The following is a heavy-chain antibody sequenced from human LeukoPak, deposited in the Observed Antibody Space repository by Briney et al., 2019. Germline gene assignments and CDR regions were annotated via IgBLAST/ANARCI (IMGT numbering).Heavy chain of an antibody. J-gene: IGHJ6*02. Sequence: GGSLRLSCAASGFTFSSYSMNWVRQAPGKGLEWVSSISSSSSYIYYADSVKGRFTISRDNAKNSLYLQMNSLRAEDTAVYYCARDTEISSGWTGVWVVYYGMDVWGQGTTVTVSS. CDR1: GFTFSSYS. CDR2: ISSSSSYI. CDR3: ARDTEISSGWTGVWVVYYGMDV. D-gene: IGHD6-19*01. V-gene: IGHV3-21*01.